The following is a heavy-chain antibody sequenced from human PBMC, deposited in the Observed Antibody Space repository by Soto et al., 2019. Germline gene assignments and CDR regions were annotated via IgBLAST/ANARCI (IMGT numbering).Heavy chain of an antibody. D-gene: IGHD5-18*01. J-gene: IGHJ6*02. V-gene: IGHV3-30*18. CDR2: ISYDGSNK. CDR1: GFTFSSYG. Sequence: QVQLVESGGGVVQPGRSLRLSCAASGFTFSSYGMHWVRQAPGKGLEWVAVISYDGSNKYYADSVKGRFTISRDNSKNTLNLQMNSLRAEDTAVYYCAKDRAMVTYYYYYGMDVWGQGTTVTVSS. CDR3: AKDRAMVTYYYYYGMDV.